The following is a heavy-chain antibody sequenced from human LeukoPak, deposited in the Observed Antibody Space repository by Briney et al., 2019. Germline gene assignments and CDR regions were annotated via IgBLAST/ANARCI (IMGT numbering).Heavy chain of an antibody. CDR3: VRGWRNMDV. D-gene: IGHD5-24*01. Sequence: GGSLRLSCEGSAFIFTSYPMHWVRQAPGKGLEYVAVVNNNGGTTYYADSVKGRFTISRDNSKNTLYLQTSSLRPEDTAVYYCVRGWRNMDVWGQGTTVTVSS. J-gene: IGHJ6*02. V-gene: IGHV3-64D*06. CDR2: VNNNGGTT. CDR1: AFIFTSYP.